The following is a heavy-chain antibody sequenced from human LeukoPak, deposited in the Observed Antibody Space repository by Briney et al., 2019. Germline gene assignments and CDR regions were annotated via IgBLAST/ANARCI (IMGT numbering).Heavy chain of an antibody. CDR1: GFTFSSYA. CDR2: ISGGGGST. Sequence: GGSLRLSCAASGFTFSSYAMSWVRQAPGKGLEWVSAISGGGGSTYYADSVKGRFTISRDNSKNTLYLHMNSLRAEDTALYYSARDKRQKGYSYGRFDYWGQGTLVTVSS. J-gene: IGHJ4*02. D-gene: IGHD5-18*01. V-gene: IGHV3-23*01. CDR3: ARDKRQKGYSYGRFDY.